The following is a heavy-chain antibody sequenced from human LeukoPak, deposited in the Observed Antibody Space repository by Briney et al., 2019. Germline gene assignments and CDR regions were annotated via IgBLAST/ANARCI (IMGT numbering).Heavy chain of an antibody. CDR1: GGSISGYY. D-gene: IGHD1-26*01. V-gene: IGHV4-59*01. CDR3: ARGEYSGKYFLFEF. J-gene: IGHJ4*02. Sequence: PSETLSLTCIVSGGSISGYYWNWMRKSPGKGLEWIGYIYYSGSTDYNPPLNGRVTISVDMSKNQFALKLGSVTAADTAVYYCARGEYSGKYFLFEFWGQGILVTVSS. CDR2: IYYSGST.